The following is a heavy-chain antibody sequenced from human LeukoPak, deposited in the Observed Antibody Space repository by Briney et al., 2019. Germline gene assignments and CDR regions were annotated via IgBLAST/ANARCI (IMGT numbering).Heavy chain of an antibody. CDR1: GFSLSTSGVG. D-gene: IGHD3-3*02. J-gene: IGHJ1*01. CDR3: AHRSSTRGFQH. V-gene: IGHV2-5*02. Sequence: SGPTLLKPTPTLTLTFTFSGFSLSTSGVGVGWIRQPPVKALEWLALIYWDDDKRYNPSLKSRLTITQDTSKNQVVLTMTNMDPVDTATYYCAHRSSTRGFQHWGQGTLVTVSS. CDR2: IYWDDDK.